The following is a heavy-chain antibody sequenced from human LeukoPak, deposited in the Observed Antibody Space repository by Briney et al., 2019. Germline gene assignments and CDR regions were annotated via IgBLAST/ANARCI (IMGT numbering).Heavy chain of an antibody. CDR3: ASGLRYYFDY. V-gene: IGHV5-51*01. J-gene: IGHJ4*02. CDR2: IYPGDSDT. Sequence: GESLKISCKGSGYSFTNYWVGWVRQMPGEGLEWMAIIYPGDSDTRYSPSFQGQVTISADKSISPAYLQWSSLKASDTAMYYCASGLRYYFDYWGQGTLVTVSS. CDR1: GYSFTNYW.